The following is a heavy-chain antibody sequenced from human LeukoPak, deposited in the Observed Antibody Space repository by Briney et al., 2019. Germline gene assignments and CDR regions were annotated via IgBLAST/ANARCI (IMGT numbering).Heavy chain of an antibody. CDR2: INPSGGST. V-gene: IGHV1-46*01. CDR1: GYTFTGYY. Sequence: ASVKVSCKASGYTFTGYYMHWVRQAPGQGLEWMGIINPSGGSTSYAQKFQGRVTMTRDTSTSTVYMELSSLRSEDTAVYYCARVPTSGGWWNWFDPWGQGTLVTVSS. CDR3: ARVPTSGGWWNWFDP. D-gene: IGHD2-15*01. J-gene: IGHJ5*02.